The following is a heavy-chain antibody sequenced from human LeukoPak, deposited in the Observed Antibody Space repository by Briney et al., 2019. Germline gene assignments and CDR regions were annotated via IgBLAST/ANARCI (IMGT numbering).Heavy chain of an antibody. J-gene: IGHJ3*02. D-gene: IGHD4-17*01. CDR2: IYTSEST. CDR1: GGSISSYY. CDR3: AGVPHDYGDYEAFDI. V-gene: IGHV4-4*07. Sequence: SETLSLTCTVSGGSISSYYWSWIRQPAGKGLEWIGRIYTSESTNYNPSLKSRITMSIDTSKNQFSLKLSSVTAADTAVYYCAGVPHDYGDYEAFDIWGRGTMVTVSS.